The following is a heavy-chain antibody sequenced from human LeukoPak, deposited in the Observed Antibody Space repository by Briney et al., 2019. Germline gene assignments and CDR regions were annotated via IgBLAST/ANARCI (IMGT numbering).Heavy chain of an antibody. CDR2: IRYDSSNK. J-gene: IGHJ6*03. D-gene: IGHD2-2*01. Sequence: GGSLRLSCVASGFTLSNYGMHWVRQAPGKEPEWVSFIRYDSSNKYYVDSVTGRFTISRDNSKNTVYLEMNSLVPEDTAVYYCAKDDSGSSNLRFYNYYMDVWGKGTTVIVSS. V-gene: IGHV3-30*02. CDR3: AKDDSGSSNLRFYNYYMDV. CDR1: GFTLSNYG.